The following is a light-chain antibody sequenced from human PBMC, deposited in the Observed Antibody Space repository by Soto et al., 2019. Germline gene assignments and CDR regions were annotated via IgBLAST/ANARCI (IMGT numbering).Light chain of an antibody. CDR2: DVS. CDR3: CSYGDKDRYV. Sequence: QSALTQPRSVSGSPGQSVTISCTGTSSDVGAYNYVSRYQQHPGKAPKLMTYDVSKRPSGVPDRFSGSTSSNTASLTISVLQAEDGADYYCCSYGDKDRYVFGTGTKVTVL. J-gene: IGLJ1*01. CDR1: SSDVGAYNY. V-gene: IGLV2-11*01.